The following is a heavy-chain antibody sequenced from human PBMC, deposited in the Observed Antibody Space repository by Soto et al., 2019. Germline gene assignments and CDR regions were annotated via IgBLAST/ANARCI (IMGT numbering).Heavy chain of an antibody. Sequence: EVRLVESGGGLVQPGGSLRLSCAASGFTFSHYDVNWVRQAPGKGLEWVSYISSSGSTIYYVDSVKGRFTISRDNAKNSLYLQMNSLRDDDTAVYYCARGWGCSGGSCYSEYWGQGTLVTVSS. V-gene: IGHV3-48*02. CDR2: ISSSGSTI. D-gene: IGHD2-15*01. J-gene: IGHJ4*02. CDR1: GFTFSHYD. CDR3: ARGWGCSGGSCYSEY.